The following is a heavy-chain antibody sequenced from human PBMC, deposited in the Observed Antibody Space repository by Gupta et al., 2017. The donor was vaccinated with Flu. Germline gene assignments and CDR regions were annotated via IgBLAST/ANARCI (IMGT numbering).Heavy chain of an antibody. CDR1: GGIFRSNA. D-gene: IGHD1-26*01. CDR3: ASSGTDYDSYFDC. V-gene: IGHV1-69*01. Sequence: QVQLVQSGAEVKKPGSSVKVSCKASGGIFRSNAISWVRQAPGEGLEWMGGISASFGNTNYAQKCQGRVTITADESTNTAYMELSSLRADESAIVYWASSGTDYDSYFDCGGQGTMVTVSS. CDR2: ISASFGNT. J-gene: IGHJ4*02.